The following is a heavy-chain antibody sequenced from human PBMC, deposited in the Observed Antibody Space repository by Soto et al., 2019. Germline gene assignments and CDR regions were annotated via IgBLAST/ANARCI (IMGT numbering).Heavy chain of an antibody. J-gene: IGHJ4*02. D-gene: IGHD2-2*01. CDR1: GYTFTGYY. V-gene: IGHV1-2*02. CDR2: INPNSGGT. CDR3: ARDLRSGQPERSIRKPERGF. Sequence: ASLKLSCKASGYTFTGYYMDWVRQATRQGLEWMGWINPNSGGTNYAQKFQGRVTMTRDTSISTAYMELSRLRSDDTAVYYCARDLRSGQPERSIRKPERGFCGQGPFVTGSS.